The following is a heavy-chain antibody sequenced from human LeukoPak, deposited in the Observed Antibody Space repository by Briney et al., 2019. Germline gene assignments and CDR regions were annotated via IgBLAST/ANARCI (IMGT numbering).Heavy chain of an antibody. V-gene: IGHV1-2*02. CDR2: INPNSGGT. CDR3: ASVNSGSYYDYYGMDV. Sequence: ASVKVSCKASGYTLTGYYMHWVRQAPGQGLEWMGWINPNSGGTNYAQKFQGRVTMTRDTSISTAYMELSRLRSDDTAVYYCASVNSGSYYDYYGMDVWGQGTTVTVSS. D-gene: IGHD1-26*01. J-gene: IGHJ6*02. CDR1: GYTLTGYY.